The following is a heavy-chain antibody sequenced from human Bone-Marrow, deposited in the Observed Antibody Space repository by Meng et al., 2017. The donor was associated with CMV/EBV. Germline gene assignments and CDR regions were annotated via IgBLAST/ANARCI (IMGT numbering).Heavy chain of an antibody. CDR3: ARRSVVVPAASFDY. Sequence: SETLSLTCTVSGGSISSGGYYWSWIRQHPGKGLEWIGYIYYSGSTYYNPSLKSRVTISVDTSKNQFSLKLSSVTAADTAVYYCARRSVVVPAASFDYWGQGTLVTVSS. V-gene: IGHV4-31*03. D-gene: IGHD2-2*01. J-gene: IGHJ4*02. CDR1: GGSISSGGYY. CDR2: IYYSGST.